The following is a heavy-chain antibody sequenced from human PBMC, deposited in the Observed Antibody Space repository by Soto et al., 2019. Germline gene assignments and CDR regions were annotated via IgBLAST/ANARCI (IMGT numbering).Heavy chain of an antibody. V-gene: IGHV6-1*01. CDR2: TYYRSKWYN. D-gene: IGHD6-6*01. Sequence: KQSQTLSLPCAISGDSVSSNSAAWNWIRQSPSRGLEWLGRTYYRSKWYNDYAVSVKSRITINPDTSKNQFSLQLNSVTPEDTAVYYCARDRPSSSQSARLLVLNWFDPWGQGTLVTVSS. CDR3: ARDRPSSSQSARLLVLNWFDP. CDR1: GDSVSSNSAA. J-gene: IGHJ5*02.